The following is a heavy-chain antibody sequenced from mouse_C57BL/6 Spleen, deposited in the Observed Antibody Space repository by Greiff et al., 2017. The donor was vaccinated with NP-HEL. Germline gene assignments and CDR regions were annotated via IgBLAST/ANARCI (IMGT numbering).Heavy chain of an antibody. Sequence: VQVVESGPELVKPGASVKISCKASGYAFSSSWMNWVKQRPGKGLEWIGRIYPGDGDTNYNGKFKGKATLTADKSSSTAYMQLSSLTSEDSAVYFCARVDYGSSSDYWGQGTTLTVSS. CDR1: GYAFSSSW. D-gene: IGHD1-1*01. CDR3: ARVDYGSSSDY. J-gene: IGHJ2*01. CDR2: IYPGDGDT. V-gene: IGHV1-82*01.